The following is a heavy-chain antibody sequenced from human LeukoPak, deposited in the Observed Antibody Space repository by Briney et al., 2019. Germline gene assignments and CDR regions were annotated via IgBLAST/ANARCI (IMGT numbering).Heavy chain of an antibody. CDR1: GYTFTGYY. CDR3: ARSPYANDTPGP. Sequence: ASVKVSCKASGYTFTGYYMHWVRQAPGQGLEWMGWINPNSGGTNYAQKFQGRVTMTRDTSTSTVYMELSSLRSEDTAVYYCARSPYANDTPGPWGQGTLITVSS. J-gene: IGHJ5*02. CDR2: INPNSGGT. D-gene: IGHD1-1*01. V-gene: IGHV1-2*02.